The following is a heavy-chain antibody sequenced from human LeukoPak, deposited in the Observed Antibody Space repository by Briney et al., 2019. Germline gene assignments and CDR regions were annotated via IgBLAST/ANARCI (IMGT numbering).Heavy chain of an antibody. V-gene: IGHV1-69*04. CDR1: GGTFSSYA. D-gene: IGHD5-12*01. J-gene: IGHJ6*02. CDR3: ATSHIVATISYYYYGMDV. Sequence: SVKVSCKASGGTFSSYAISWVRQAPGQGLEWMGRIIPILGIANYAQKFQGRVTITADKSTSTAYKELSSLRSEDTAVYYCATSHIVATISYYYYGMDVWGQGTTVTVSS. CDR2: IIPILGIA.